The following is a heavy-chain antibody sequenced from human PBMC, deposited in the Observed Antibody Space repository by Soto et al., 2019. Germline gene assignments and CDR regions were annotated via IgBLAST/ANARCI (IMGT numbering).Heavy chain of an antibody. CDR1: GFTFSSYA. V-gene: IGHV3-23*01. J-gene: IGHJ4*02. CDR2: ISGSGGST. D-gene: IGHD6-19*01. Sequence: GGSLRLSCAASGFTFSSYAMSWVRQAPGKGLEWVSAISGSGGSTYYADSVKGRFTISRDNSKNTLYLQMNSLRAEDTAVYYCAKDLSGGSSGEIDYWGQGTLVTVSS. CDR3: AKDLSGGSSGEIDY.